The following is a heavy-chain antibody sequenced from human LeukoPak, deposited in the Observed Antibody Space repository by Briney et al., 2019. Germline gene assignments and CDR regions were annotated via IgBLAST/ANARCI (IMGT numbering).Heavy chain of an antibody. J-gene: IGHJ5*02. CDR1: GGSISSSSYY. D-gene: IGHD6-13*01. V-gene: IGHV4-39*01. CDR2: IYYSGST. Sequence: SETLSPTCTVSGGSISSSSYYWGWIRQPPGTGLEWIGSIYYSGSTYYNPSLKSRVTISVDTSKNQFSLKLSSVTAADTAVYYCARLGVLQQLAWGQGTLVTVSS. CDR3: ARLGVLQQLA.